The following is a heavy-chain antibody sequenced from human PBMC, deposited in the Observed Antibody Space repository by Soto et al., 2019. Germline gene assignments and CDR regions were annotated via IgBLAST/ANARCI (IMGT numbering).Heavy chain of an antibody. CDR2: ISGSDDST. Sequence: GVSLRLSCAASGFTFSSYAMSWVRQAPGKGLEWVSVISGSDDSTYYADSVKGRFTISRDNSKNTLYLQMNSLRAEDTAVYYCAKRSSSSTFDYWGQGTLVTVSS. V-gene: IGHV3-23*01. J-gene: IGHJ4*02. CDR3: AKRSSSSTFDY. D-gene: IGHD6-6*01. CDR1: GFTFSSYA.